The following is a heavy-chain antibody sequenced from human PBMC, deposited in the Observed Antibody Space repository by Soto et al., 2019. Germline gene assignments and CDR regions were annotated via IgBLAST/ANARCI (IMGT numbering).Heavy chain of an antibody. CDR1: GFTFSSYS. Sequence: PGGSLRLSCAASGFTFSSYSMNWVRQAPGKGLEWVSSISSSSSYIYYADSVKGRFTISRDNAKNSLYLQMNSLRAEDTAVYYCARGGFGEFVNDAFDIWGQGTMVTVSS. CDR3: ARGGFGEFVNDAFDI. CDR2: ISSSSSYI. V-gene: IGHV3-21*01. J-gene: IGHJ3*02. D-gene: IGHD3-10*01.